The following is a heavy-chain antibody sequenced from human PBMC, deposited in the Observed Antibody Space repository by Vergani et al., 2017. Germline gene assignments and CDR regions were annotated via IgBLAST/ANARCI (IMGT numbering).Heavy chain of an antibody. J-gene: IGHJ4*02. D-gene: IGHD6-19*01. CDR1: GFTVSSNY. CDR2: ISGGGGT. CDR3: EKESSGWEGGDY. V-gene: IGHV3-66*02. Sequence: EVQLVESGGGLVQPGGSLRLSCAASGFTVSSNYMSWVRQAPGKGLEWVSVISGGGGTYYADSVKARFTISRDNSKNTLYLQMNSLRAGDTAVYYCEKESSGWEGGDYWGQGTLVTVSA.